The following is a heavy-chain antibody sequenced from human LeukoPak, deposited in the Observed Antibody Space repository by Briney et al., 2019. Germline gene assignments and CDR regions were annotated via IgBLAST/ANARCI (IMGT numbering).Heavy chain of an antibody. V-gene: IGHV1-69*05. CDR1: GHMFPSYG. CDR3: ARASSKVYYYYYYYMDV. J-gene: IGHJ6*03. Sequence: ASVKVSCEASGHMFPSYGITWVRQATGQGLEWMGGIIPIFGTANYAQKFQGRVTITTDESTSTAYMELSSLRSEDTAVYYCARASSKVYYYYYYYMDVWGKGTTVTVSS. D-gene: IGHD2-8*01. CDR2: IIPIFGTA.